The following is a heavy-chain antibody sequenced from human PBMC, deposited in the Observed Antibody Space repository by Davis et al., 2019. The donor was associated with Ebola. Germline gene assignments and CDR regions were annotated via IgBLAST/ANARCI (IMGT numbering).Heavy chain of an antibody. CDR1: GFTFSSYW. CDR2: IKQDGSEK. D-gene: IGHD3-9*01. Sequence: PGGSLRLSCAASGFTFSSYWMSWVRQAPGKGLEWVANIKQDGSEKYYVDSVKGRFTISRDNAKNSLYLQMNSLRAEDTAVYYCARDPSRRVTSTRGYYDILTGYPQPNWFDPWGQGTLVTVSS. V-gene: IGHV3-7*01. J-gene: IGHJ5*02. CDR3: ARDPSRRVTSTRGYYDILTGYPQPNWFDP.